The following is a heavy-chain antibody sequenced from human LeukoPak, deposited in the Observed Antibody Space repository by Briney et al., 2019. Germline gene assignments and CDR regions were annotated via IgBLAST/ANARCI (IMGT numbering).Heavy chain of an antibody. CDR2: ISGSGGST. J-gene: IGHJ4*02. V-gene: IGHV3-23*01. D-gene: IGHD3-10*01. Sequence: GGSLRLSCAASGFTFSSYAMSWVRQAPGKGLEWVSAISGSGGSTYYADSVKGRFTISRDNSKNTLYLQMNSLRAEDTAVYYCAKDPDPHVLLWFGEYSGYFDYWGQGTLVTVSS. CDR3: AKDPDPHVLLWFGEYSGYFDY. CDR1: GFTFSSYA.